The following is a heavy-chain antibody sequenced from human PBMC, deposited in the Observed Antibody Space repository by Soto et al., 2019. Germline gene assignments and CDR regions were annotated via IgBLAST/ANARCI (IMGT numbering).Heavy chain of an antibody. Sequence: EVQLVESGGGLVKPGESLRLSCVVSGLTFSSAWMNWVGQAPGKRLEWVGRVRSKTSGGAREYAAPVKGRFIVSRDDSKNTLLLQMNSLKTEDTAVYYCTTGPNIGAVDYWGQGTLVTVSS. CDR1: GLTFSSAW. D-gene: IGHD5-12*01. CDR3: TTGPNIGAVDY. CDR2: VRSKTSGGAR. V-gene: IGHV3-15*07. J-gene: IGHJ4*02.